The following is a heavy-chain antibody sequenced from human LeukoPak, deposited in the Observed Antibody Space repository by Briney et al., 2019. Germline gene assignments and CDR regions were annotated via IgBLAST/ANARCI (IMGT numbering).Heavy chain of an antibody. V-gene: IGHV3-21*01. CDR1: GSTFSSYS. CDR3: ARHYDSNSYGPGY. Sequence: GGSLRLSCAASGSTFSSYSLNWVRQAPGKGLEWVSSISSSSSYIYYADSVKDRFTTSRDNAKNSLYLQMNSLRAEDTAVYYCARHYDSNSYGPGYWGQGTLVTVSS. J-gene: IGHJ4*02. CDR2: ISSSSSYI. D-gene: IGHD3-22*01.